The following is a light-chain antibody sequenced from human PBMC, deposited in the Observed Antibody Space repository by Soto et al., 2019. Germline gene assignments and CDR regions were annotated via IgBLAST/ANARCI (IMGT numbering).Light chain of an antibody. J-gene: IGKJ3*01. CDR3: QQYGSSPFT. CDR1: QSDSNSY. V-gene: IGKV3-20*01. Sequence: LVLTQSPVALSFSTGERSTLSCRVDQSDSNSYLAWYQQKPGQAPRLLIYGASSRATGIPDRFSGSGSGTDFTLTISRLEPEDVAVYYCQQYGSSPFTFGHGTKVDI. CDR2: GAS.